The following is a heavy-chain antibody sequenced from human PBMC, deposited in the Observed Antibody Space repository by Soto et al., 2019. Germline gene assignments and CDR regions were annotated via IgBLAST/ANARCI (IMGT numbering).Heavy chain of an antibody. Sequence: SETLSLTCAVSGDSFSGPNWWTWVRQPPGKGLEWIVDILQTGHTDYSPSLSSRLTISIDTSKREFSLNLTSVTATDTAVYYCARSHRRVGGKWYLDYWGQGALVTVSS. J-gene: IGHJ4*02. CDR2: ILQTGHT. D-gene: IGHD2-15*01. CDR1: GDSFSGPNW. CDR3: ARSHRRVGGKWYLDY. V-gene: IGHV4-4*02.